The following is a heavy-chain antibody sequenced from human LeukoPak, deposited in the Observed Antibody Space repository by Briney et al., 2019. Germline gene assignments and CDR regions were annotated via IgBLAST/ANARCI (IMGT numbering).Heavy chain of an antibody. V-gene: IGHV4-39*01. CDR2: IYHSGST. CDR1: GGSISSSSYY. J-gene: IGHJ4*02. D-gene: IGHD6-19*01. CDR3: ARQGAVAANDY. Sequence: PSETLSLTCTVSGGSISSSSYYWGWIRQPPGKGLEWIGSIYHSGSTYYNPSLKSRVTISVDTSKNQFSLKLSSVTAADTAVYYCARQGAVAANDYWGQGTLVTVSS.